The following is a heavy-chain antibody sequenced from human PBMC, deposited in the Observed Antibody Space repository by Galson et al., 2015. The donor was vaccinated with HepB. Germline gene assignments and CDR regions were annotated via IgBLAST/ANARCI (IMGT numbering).Heavy chain of an antibody. D-gene: IGHD2-2*01. J-gene: IGHJ5*02. CDR1: GFTFSSYA. Sequence: SLRLSCAASGFTFSSYAMHWVRQAPGKGLEWVAVISYDGSNKYYADSVKGRFTISRDNSKNTLYLQMNSLRAEDTAVYYCAREGCSSTSCYGGKASSGWFDPWGQGTLVTVSS. CDR2: ISYDGSNK. V-gene: IGHV3-30*04. CDR3: AREGCSSTSCYGGKASSGWFDP.